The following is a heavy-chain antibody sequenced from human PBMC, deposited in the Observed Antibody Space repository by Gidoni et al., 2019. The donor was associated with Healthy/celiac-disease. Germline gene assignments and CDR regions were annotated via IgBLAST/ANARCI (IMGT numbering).Heavy chain of an antibody. V-gene: IGHV3-7*01. CDR2: IKQDGSEK. CDR1: GFPFNNYW. J-gene: IGHJ4*02. Sequence: EVQLVESGGGLVQPGGSLRLSCAASGFPFNNYWMTWVRQAPGKGLEWVANIKQDGSEKYYVDSVKGRFTISRDNAKNSLYLQMNCLRAEDTAVYYCARDGASGDTAVDYWGQGTLVTVSS. D-gene: IGHD5-18*01. CDR3: ARDGASGDTAVDY.